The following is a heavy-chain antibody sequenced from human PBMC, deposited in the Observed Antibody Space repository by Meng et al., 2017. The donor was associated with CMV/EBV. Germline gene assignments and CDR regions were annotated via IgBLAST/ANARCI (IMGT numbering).Heavy chain of an antibody. CDR2: ISSSSSYI. D-gene: IGHD2-2*02. Sequence: FSSYCMDWVRQAPGKGLEWVSSISSSSSYIYYADSVKGRFTISRDNAKNSLYLQMNSLRAEDTAVYYCARDLGGCSSTSCYKGWFDPWGQGTLVTVSS. V-gene: IGHV3-21*01. J-gene: IGHJ5*02. CDR1: FSSYC. CDR3: ARDLGGCSSTSCYKGWFDP.